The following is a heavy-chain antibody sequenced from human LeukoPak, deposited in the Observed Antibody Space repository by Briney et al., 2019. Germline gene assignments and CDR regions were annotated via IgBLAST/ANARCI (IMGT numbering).Heavy chain of an antibody. D-gene: IGHD4-17*01. CDR2: IYYSGST. V-gene: IGHV4-31*03. CDR3: AREVYGDYVVGFDY. Sequence: SETLSLTCTVSGGSISSGGYYWSWIRQHPGKGLEWIGYIYYSGSTCYNPSLKSRVTISVDTSKNQFSLKLSSVTAADTAVYYCAREVYGDYVVGFDYWGQGTLVTVSS. CDR1: GGSISSGGYY. J-gene: IGHJ4*02.